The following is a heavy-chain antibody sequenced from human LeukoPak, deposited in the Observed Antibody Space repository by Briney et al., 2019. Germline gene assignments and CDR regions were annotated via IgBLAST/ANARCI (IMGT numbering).Heavy chain of an antibody. CDR3: ASVMGNYASDY. J-gene: IGHJ4*02. D-gene: IGHD1-7*01. Sequence: NPGGSLRLSCAASGLSFSDYYKSWIRQAPGKGLEWVSYISSSGDTMSYADSVKGRFTISRDNAKNSLYLQMSSLRAEDAAIYYCASVMGNYASDYWGQGALVTVSS. CDR1: GLSFSDYY. CDR2: ISSSGDTM. V-gene: IGHV3-11*04.